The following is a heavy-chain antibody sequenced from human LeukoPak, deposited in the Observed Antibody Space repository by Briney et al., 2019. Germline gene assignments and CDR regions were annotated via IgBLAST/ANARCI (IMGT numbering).Heavy chain of an antibody. CDR1: GGSFSGYY. V-gene: IGHV4-34*01. J-gene: IGHJ6*02. CDR3: ARDRVAGNLGYYGMDV. Sequence: SETLSLTCAVYGGSFSGYYWSWIRQPPGKGLEWIGEINHSGSTNYNPSLKSRVTISVDTSKNQFSLKLSSVTAADTAVYYCARDRVAGNLGYYGMDVWGQGTTVTVSS. CDR2: INHSGST. D-gene: IGHD6-19*01.